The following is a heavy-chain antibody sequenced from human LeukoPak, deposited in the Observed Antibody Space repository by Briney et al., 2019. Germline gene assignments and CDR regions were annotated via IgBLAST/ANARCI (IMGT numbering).Heavy chain of an antibody. CDR2: IDWNGGST. J-gene: IGHJ6*03. Sequence: GGSLRLSCATSGFTFDDYGMSWVRQAPGKGLEWVSGIDWNGGSTGYADSVKGRFTISRDNAKNSLYLQMNSLRAEDTAVYYCARGFVEMATIYNYYYMDVWGKGTTVTVSS. CDR1: GFTFDDYG. D-gene: IGHD5-24*01. CDR3: ARGFVEMATIYNYYYMDV. V-gene: IGHV3-20*04.